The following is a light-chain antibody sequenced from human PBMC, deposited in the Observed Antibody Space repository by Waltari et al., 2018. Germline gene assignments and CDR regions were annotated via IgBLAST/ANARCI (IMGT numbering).Light chain of an antibody. CDR1: SSYIGTFTL. J-gene: IGLJ3*02. Sequence: QSALTQPASVSGSPGQSLSISCIRTSSYIGTFTLVSWYLQYPGTAPKLLIYDVSLRPSGVSNRFSGSKSGNTASLTISGLQAEDEAIYYCCSYAGSRTWVFGGGAKLTVL. CDR2: DVS. V-gene: IGLV2-23*02. CDR3: CSYAGSRTWV.